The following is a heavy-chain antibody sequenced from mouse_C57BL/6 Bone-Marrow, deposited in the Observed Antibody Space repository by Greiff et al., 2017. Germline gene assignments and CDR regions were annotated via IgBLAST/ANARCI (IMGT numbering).Heavy chain of an antibody. V-gene: IGHV14-4*01. CDR2: IDPENGDT. Sequence: EVQLQQSGAELVRPGASVKLSCTASGFNIKDDYMHWVKQRPEQGLEWIGWIDPENGDTEYASKFQGKATITADTSSNTAYLQISSLTSEDTAVYYCTPPYDTFACLGRETLVTVSA. J-gene: IGHJ3*01. D-gene: IGHD2-3*01. CDR3: TPPYDTFAC. CDR1: GFNIKDDY.